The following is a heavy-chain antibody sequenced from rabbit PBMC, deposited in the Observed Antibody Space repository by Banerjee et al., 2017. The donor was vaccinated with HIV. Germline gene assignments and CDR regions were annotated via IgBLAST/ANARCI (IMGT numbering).Heavy chain of an antibody. D-gene: IGHD7-1*01. Sequence: QQQLEESGGGLVQPEGSLALTCKASGFSFSSGYNMCWVRQPPGKGLELIACIYTDSDGTWYASWVNGRFTITRSTSLNTVTLQMTSLTAADTATHFCARGGGGYAGYGHGDDAFDPWGQGTLVTVS. V-gene: IGHV1S43*01. CDR3: ARGGGGYAGYGHGDDAFDP. CDR2: IYTDSDGT. CDR1: GFSFSSGYN. J-gene: IGHJ2*01.